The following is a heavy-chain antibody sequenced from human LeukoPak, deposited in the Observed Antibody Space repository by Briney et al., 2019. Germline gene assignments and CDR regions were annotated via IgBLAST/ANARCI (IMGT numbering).Heavy chain of an antibody. V-gene: IGHV4-4*02. Sequence: SETLSLTCAVSGGSISSSTWWSWVRQPPGKGLEWIGEIHRSGSTYYNPSLESRLTMSLDKSKNQFSLNLYSMAAADTAVYFCATGGSSXNEXXGQGTLVTVX. CDR1: GGSISSSTW. CDR3: ATGGSSXNEX. D-gene: IGHD6-13*01. CDR2: IHRSGST. J-gene: IGHJ4*02.